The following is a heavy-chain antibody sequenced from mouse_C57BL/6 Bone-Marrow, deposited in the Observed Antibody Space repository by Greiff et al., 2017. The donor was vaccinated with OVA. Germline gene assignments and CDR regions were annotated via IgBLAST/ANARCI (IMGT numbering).Heavy chain of an antibody. CDR2: ILPGSGSN. Sequence: VHLVESGAELMKPGASVKLSCKATGYTFTGYWIEWVKQRPGHGLEWIGEILPGSGSNNYNEKFTGKATFTANTSSNTVYMQLSSLATEDAAIYCCATTVVATYDYWGQGTTLTVSS. V-gene: IGHV1-9*01. CDR1: GYTFTGYW. D-gene: IGHD1-1*01. J-gene: IGHJ2*01. CDR3: ATTVVATYDY.